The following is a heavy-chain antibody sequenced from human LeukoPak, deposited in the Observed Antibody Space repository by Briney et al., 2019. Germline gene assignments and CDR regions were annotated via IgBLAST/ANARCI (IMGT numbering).Heavy chain of an antibody. CDR2: INPGSGNT. D-gene: IGHD3-16*01. Sequence: ASVKVSCKASGYTFTSYAMHWVRQAPGQSLEWMGWINPGSGNTKYSQKFQGRVAITRDTSASTAYMELSSLRSEDTAVYYCARDRGGAGDFDYWGQGTLVTVSS. CDR3: ARDRGGAGDFDY. CDR1: GYTFTSYA. J-gene: IGHJ4*02. V-gene: IGHV1-3*01.